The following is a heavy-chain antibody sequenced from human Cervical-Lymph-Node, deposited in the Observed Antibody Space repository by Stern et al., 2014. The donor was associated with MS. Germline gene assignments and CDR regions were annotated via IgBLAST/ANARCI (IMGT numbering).Heavy chain of an antibody. CDR1: GYTLTELS. J-gene: IGHJ3*02. CDR2: FDPEDGET. CDR3: ATAPKYCSGGSCYFRAFDI. Sequence: VQLVQSGAEVKKPGASVKVSCKVSGYTLTELSMHWVRQAPGKGLEWMGGFDPEDGETIYAQKFQGRVTMTEDTSTDTAYMELSSLRSEDTAVYYCATAPKYCSGGSCYFRAFDIWGQGTMVTVPS. V-gene: IGHV1-24*01. D-gene: IGHD2-15*01.